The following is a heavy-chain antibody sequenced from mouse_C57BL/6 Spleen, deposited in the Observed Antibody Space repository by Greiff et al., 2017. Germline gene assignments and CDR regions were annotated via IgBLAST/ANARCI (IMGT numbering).Heavy chain of an antibody. CDR3: ARWDGYDDGWFAY. D-gene: IGHD2-2*01. J-gene: IGHJ3*01. Sequence: VQLQESGAELAKPGASVKLSCKASGYTFTSYWMHWVKQRPGQGLEWIGYINPSSAYTKYNQKFKDKATLTANKSSSTDYMQLSRLTYEDSAVYYCARWDGYDDGWFAYWGQGTLVTVSA. CDR2: INPSSAYT. V-gene: IGHV1-7*01. CDR1: GYTFTSYW.